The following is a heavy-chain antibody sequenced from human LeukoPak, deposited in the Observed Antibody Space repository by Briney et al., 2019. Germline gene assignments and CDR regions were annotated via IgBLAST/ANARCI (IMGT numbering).Heavy chain of an antibody. J-gene: IGHJ5*01. D-gene: IGHD6-13*01. CDR3: AKVLSQGYPNSWTNWFDS. V-gene: IGHV3-23*01. Sequence: GGSLRLSCAAYGFTFSNYAMNWVRQAPGKGPEWVSAISSSGGRTFYAASVEGRFTVSRDNSRSTLYLQMSSLRAEDTAVYSCAKVLSQGYPNSWTNWFDSWGQGALVTVSS. CDR2: ISSSGGRT. CDR1: GFTFSNYA.